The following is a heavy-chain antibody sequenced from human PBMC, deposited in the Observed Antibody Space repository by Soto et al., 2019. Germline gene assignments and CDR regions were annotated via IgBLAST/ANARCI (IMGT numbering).Heavy chain of an antibody. J-gene: IGHJ5*02. CDR2: IYYSGST. CDR3: ARTYDILTGYDNWFDP. Sequence: SETLSLTCTVSGGSISSYYWSWIRQPPGKGLEWIGYIYYSGSTNYNPSLKSRVTISVDTSKNQFSLKLSSVTAADTAVYYCARTYDILTGYDNWFDPWGQGTLVTVSS. CDR1: GGSISSYY. V-gene: IGHV4-59*01. D-gene: IGHD3-9*01.